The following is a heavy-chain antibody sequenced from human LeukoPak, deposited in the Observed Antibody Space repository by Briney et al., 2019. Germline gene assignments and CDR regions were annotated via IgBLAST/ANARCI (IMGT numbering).Heavy chain of an antibody. CDR3: AKDLSYGAGLCFDY. CDR2: ISYDGSNK. J-gene: IGHJ4*02. V-gene: IGHV3-30-3*01. CDR1: GFTFSSYA. Sequence: PGRSLRLSCAASGFTFSSYAMHWVRQAPGKGLEWVAVISYDGSNKYYADSVKGRFTISRDNSKNTVYVQMNSLRAEDTAVYYCAKDLSYGAGLCFDYWGQGTLVTVSS. D-gene: IGHD4/OR15-4a*01.